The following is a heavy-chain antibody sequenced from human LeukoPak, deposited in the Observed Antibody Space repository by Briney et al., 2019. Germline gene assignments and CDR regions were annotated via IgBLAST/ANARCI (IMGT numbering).Heavy chain of an antibody. CDR3: AKDQPLIIQLNPGDDAFDI. D-gene: IGHD5-18*01. J-gene: IGHJ3*02. Sequence: PGGSLRLSCAASGFTFSSYAMSWVRQAPGKGLEWVSAISGSGGSTYYADSVKGRFTISRDNSKNTLYLQMNSLRAEDTAVYYCAKDQPLIIQLNPGDDAFDIWGQGTMVTVSS. CDR2: ISGSGGST. CDR1: GFTFSSYA. V-gene: IGHV3-23*01.